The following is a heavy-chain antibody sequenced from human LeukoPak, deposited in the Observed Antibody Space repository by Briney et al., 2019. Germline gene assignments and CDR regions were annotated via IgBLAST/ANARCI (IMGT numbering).Heavy chain of an antibody. V-gene: IGHV4-59*01. CDR1: GGSISSYY. J-gene: IGHJ6*02. CDR3: ARGDSSGYYLDYYYYGMDV. Sequence: SETLSLTCTVSGGSISSYYWSWIRQPPGKGLEWIGYINYSGSTNYNPSLKSRVTISVDTSKNQFSLKLSSVTAADTAVYYCARGDSSGYYLDYYYYGMDVWGQGTTVTVSS. CDR2: INYSGST. D-gene: IGHD3-22*01.